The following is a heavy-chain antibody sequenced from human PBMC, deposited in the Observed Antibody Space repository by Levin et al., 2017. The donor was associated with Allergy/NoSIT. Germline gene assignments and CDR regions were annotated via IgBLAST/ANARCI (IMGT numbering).Heavy chain of an antibody. CDR3: ARVPRMVTSV. V-gene: IGHV1-8*01. CDR2: LNPNSGKI. D-gene: IGHD5-18*01. J-gene: IGHJ4*02. CDR1: GYTFSSYD. Sequence: PQASVKVSCKASGYTFSSYDINWVRQATGQGLEWMGYLNPNSGKIVYAQKFQGGVTMTSDTSISTAYMELSSLRSEDTAVYYCARVPRMVTSVWGQGTLVTVSS.